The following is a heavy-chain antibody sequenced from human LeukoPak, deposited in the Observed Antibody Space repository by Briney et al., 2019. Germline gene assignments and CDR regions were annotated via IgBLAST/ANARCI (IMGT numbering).Heavy chain of an antibody. CDR2: GYYSGST. CDR3: ARRDYAAWFDP. Sequence: PSETLSLTCNVSGDSITSGAFYWAWIRQSPGKGLEWIGNGYYSGSTQYNPSLRGRVSISMDKTKNQFSLNLNSVSVTDTAIYYCARRDYAAWFDPWGQGTLVTVSS. V-gene: IGHV4-39*01. D-gene: IGHD4/OR15-4a*01. J-gene: IGHJ5*02. CDR1: GDSITSGAFY.